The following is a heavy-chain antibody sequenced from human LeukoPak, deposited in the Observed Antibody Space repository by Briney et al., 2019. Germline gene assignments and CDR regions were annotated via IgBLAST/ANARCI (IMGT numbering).Heavy chain of an antibody. CDR3: AYSSSWLGYYFDY. J-gene: IGHJ4*02. CDR2: ISSSSTYI. CDR1: GFTFSSYS. Sequence: PGGSLRLPCAASGFTFSSYSMNWVRQAPGKGLEWVSSISSSSTYIYYADSVKGRFTISRDNAKNSLYLQMNSLRAEDTAVYYCAYSSSWLGYYFDYWGQGTLVTVSS. D-gene: IGHD6-13*01. V-gene: IGHV3-21*01.